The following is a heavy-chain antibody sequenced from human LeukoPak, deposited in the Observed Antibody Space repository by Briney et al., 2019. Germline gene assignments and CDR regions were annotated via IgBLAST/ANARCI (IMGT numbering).Heavy chain of an antibody. J-gene: IGHJ4*02. D-gene: IGHD3-16*02. V-gene: IGHV4/OR15-8*01. CDR1: GGSIDSTNW. Sequence: SETLSLTCDVSGGSIDSTNWWNWVRQPPGKGLEWNGEIRHDGRINYNPSLKSRVTLSVDKSKNQFSLRLNSVTAADTAMYYCARSHDHLWGNYPDYWGQGTLVTVSS. CDR2: IRHDGRI. CDR3: ARSHDHLWGNYPDY.